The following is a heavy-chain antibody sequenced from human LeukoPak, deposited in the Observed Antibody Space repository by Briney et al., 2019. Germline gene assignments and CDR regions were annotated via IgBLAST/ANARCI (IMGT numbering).Heavy chain of an antibody. V-gene: IGHV3-30-3*01. CDR1: GFTFSSYA. CDR3: AREQYYYDSSGYYDY. CDR2: ISYDGSNK. Sequence: PGRSLRLSCAASGFTFSSYAMHWVRQAPGKGLEWVAVISYDGSNKHYADSVKGRFTISRDNSKNTLYLQMNSLRAEDTAVYYCAREQYYYDSSGYYDYWGQGTLVTVSS. D-gene: IGHD3-22*01. J-gene: IGHJ4*02.